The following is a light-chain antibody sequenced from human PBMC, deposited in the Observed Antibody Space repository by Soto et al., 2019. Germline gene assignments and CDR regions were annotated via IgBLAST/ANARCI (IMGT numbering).Light chain of an antibody. CDR2: GNS. CDR3: QSYDSSLSVV. Sequence: QLVLTQPPSVSGAPGQRVTISCTGSSSNIGAGYDVHWYQQLPGTAPKLLIYGNSNRPSGVPDRFSGSKSGTSASLAITGLKAEDAADYYCQSYDSSLSVVFGGGTQLTVL. CDR1: SSNIGAGYD. V-gene: IGLV1-40*01. J-gene: IGLJ2*01.